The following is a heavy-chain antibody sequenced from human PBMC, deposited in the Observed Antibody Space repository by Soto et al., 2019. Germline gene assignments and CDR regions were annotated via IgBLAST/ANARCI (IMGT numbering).Heavy chain of an antibody. J-gene: IGHJ6*02. CDR2: ISGSGGST. CDR1: GFTFSSYA. V-gene: IGHV3-23*01. CDR3: AKDGETYCSSASCYYGLDV. D-gene: IGHD2-2*01. Sequence: EVQLLESGGGLVQPGGSLRLSCAASGFTFSSYAMSWVRQAPGKGLEWVSAISGSGGSTYYADSVKGRFTISRDNSKNTLYLQMNSLRAEDTAVYYCAKDGETYCSSASCYYGLDVWGQGTTVTVSS.